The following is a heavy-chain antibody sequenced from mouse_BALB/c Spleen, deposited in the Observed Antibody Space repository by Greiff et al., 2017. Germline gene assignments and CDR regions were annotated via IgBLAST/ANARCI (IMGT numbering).Heavy chain of an antibody. CDR2: ISYDGSN. D-gene: IGHD4-1*01. CDR1: GYSITSGYY. J-gene: IGHJ2*01. CDR3: ASMGRDYYFDY. V-gene: IGHV3-6*02. Sequence: VQLKESGPGLVKPSQSLSLTCSVTGYSITSGYYWNWIRQFPGNKLEWMGYISYDGSNNYNPSLKNRISITRDTSKNQFFLKLNSVTTEDTATYYCASMGRDYYFDYWGQGTTLTVSS.